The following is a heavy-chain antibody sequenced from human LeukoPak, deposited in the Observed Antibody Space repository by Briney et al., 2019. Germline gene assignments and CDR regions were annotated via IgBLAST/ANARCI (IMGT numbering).Heavy chain of an antibody. CDR2: ISGSGGST. Sequence: GGSLRLSCAASGFTFSSYAMSWVRQAPGKGREWVSAISGSGGSTYYADSVKGRFTISRDNSKNTLYLQMNSLRAEDTAVYYCANPGYSSSWPDNWFDPWGQGTLVTVSS. CDR3: ANPGYSSSWPDNWFDP. CDR1: GFTFSSYA. V-gene: IGHV3-23*01. D-gene: IGHD6-13*01. J-gene: IGHJ5*02.